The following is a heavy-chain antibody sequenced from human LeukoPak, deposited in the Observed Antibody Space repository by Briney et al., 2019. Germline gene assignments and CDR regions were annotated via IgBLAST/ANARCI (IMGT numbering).Heavy chain of an antibody. V-gene: IGHV3-66*02. CDR2: IYRAASK. J-gene: IGHJ4*02. CDR3: ARGIYYYDSNGYHPFDY. CDR1: GFTVSSNY. Sequence: GGSLTLSCAASGFTVSSNYMSWVRQAPGKGLECVSVIYRAASKYYADSVKGRFSISRDNSKKTLYLQMNRLRAEDTAVYYCARGIYYYDSNGYHPFDYWGQGTLVTVSS. D-gene: IGHD3-22*01.